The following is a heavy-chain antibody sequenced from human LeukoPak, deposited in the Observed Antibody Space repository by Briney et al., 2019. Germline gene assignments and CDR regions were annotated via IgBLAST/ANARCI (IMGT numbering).Heavy chain of an antibody. J-gene: IGHJ5*02. CDR3: ARDSLSYCSGGSCYGGYNWFDP. D-gene: IGHD2-15*01. CDR2: INHSGST. CDR1: GGSFSGYY. V-gene: IGHV4-34*01. Sequence: SETLSLTCAVYGGSFSGYYWSWIRQPPGKGLEWIGEINHSGSTNYNPSLKSRVTISVDTSKNQFSLKLSSVTAADTAVYYCARDSLSYCSGGSCYGGYNWFDPWGQGTLVTVSS.